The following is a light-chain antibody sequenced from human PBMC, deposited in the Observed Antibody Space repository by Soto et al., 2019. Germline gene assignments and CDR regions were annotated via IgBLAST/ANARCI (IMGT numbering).Light chain of an antibody. CDR1: QSVSSS. CDR2: GTS. CDR3: QQYNNWPPCT. V-gene: IGKV3-15*01. J-gene: IGKJ1*01. Sequence: EIVMTQSPATLSVSPGERATLSCRASQSVSSSLAWYQQKAGQAPRLLIYGTSTRATDIPARFSGSGSGTEFTLTVSSLQSEDVAVYYCQQYNNWPPCTFGQGTKVEVK.